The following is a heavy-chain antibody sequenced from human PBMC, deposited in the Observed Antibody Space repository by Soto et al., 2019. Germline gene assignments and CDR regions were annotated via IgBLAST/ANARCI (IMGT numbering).Heavy chain of an antibody. CDR3: ARDREAGYNFYYGMDV. CDR1: GDSVSSSDFY. CDR2: IYTSASI. V-gene: IGHV4-4*07. D-gene: IGHD6-19*01. Sequence: SETLSLTCAVSGDSVSSSDFYWTWIRQPTGKGLEWIGRIYTSASINYNPSLKGRVTLSVDTSTNQVSLRLASVTAADTAIYYCARDREAGYNFYYGMDVWGQGTTVTVSS. J-gene: IGHJ6*02.